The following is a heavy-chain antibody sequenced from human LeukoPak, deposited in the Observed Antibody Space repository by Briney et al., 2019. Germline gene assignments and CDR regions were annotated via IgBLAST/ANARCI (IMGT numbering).Heavy chain of an antibody. D-gene: IGHD5-12*01. V-gene: IGHV3-74*01. CDR1: GFTFSSYW. Sequence: GASLRLSCAASGFTFSSYWIHSVRQVPGKCLVWVSRIKDGGTTTDYADSVKGRFTISRHDAKNTLYLQMNSLRAEDTAVYYCTTIRPGYWGQGTLVTVSP. CDR2: IKDGGTTT. CDR3: TTIRPGY. J-gene: IGHJ4*02.